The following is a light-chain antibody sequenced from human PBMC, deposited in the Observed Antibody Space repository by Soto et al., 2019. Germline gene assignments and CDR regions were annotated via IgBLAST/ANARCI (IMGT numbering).Light chain of an antibody. CDR2: DAS. CDR1: QSVRSER. Sequence: EIVLTQSPDTLSLSPGERATLSCRASQSVRSERLAWYQQKRGQAPTLLIFDASSRASGTPERFSGSGSGTDFTLTISRLEPEDFAVYYCQEYDGAPPTTFGLGTRLEIK. CDR3: QEYDGAPPTT. J-gene: IGKJ5*01. V-gene: IGKV3-20*01.